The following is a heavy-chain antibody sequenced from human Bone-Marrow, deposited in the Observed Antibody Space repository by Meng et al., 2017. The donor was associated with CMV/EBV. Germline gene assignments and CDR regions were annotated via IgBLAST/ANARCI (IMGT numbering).Heavy chain of an antibody. CDR1: GGSISSNSYY. J-gene: IGHJ3*02. V-gene: IGHV4-39*07. CDR3: ARDPSSSGTDGTFDI. D-gene: IGHD1-26*01. Sequence: SETLSLTCSVSGGSISSNSYYWGWIRQPPGKGLEWIGTIYYSGSTYYKPSLKSRVTISADTSKNQLSLKLSSVTAADTAVYYCARDPSSSGTDGTFDIWGQGTMVTVSS. CDR2: IYYSGST.